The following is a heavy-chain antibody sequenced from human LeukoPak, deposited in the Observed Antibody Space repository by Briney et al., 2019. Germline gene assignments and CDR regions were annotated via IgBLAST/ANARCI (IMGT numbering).Heavy chain of an antibody. V-gene: IGHV3-23*01. CDR2: ISDSGGST. CDR1: GFTFSSYA. D-gene: IGHD1-26*01. Sequence: GGSLRLSCAASGFTFSSYAMSWVRQAPGKGLEWVSAISDSGGSTYYADSVKGRFTISRDNSKNTLYLQMNSLRAEDTAVYYCAKDLSGSYPQADAFDIWGQGTMVTVSS. J-gene: IGHJ3*02. CDR3: AKDLSGSYPQADAFDI.